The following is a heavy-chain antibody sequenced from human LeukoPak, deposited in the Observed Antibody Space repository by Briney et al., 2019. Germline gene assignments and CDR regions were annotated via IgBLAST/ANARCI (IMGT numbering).Heavy chain of an antibody. CDR1: GGSISNFY. CDR2: IYHSRST. CDR3: ASHYYYDSSGYYSP. Sequence: PSETLSLTCTVSGGSISNFYWSWIRQPPGKGLEWIGYIYHSRSTNYNPSLKSRVTISVDTSKNQFSLKLSSVTAADTAVYYCASHYYYDSSGYYSPWGQGTLVTVSS. V-gene: IGHV4-59*01. D-gene: IGHD3-22*01. J-gene: IGHJ5*02.